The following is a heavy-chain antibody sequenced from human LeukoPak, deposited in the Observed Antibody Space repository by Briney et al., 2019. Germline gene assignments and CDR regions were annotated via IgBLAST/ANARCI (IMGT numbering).Heavy chain of an antibody. CDR1: GFTFTSSA. V-gene: IGHV1-58*02. J-gene: IGHJ4*02. CDR3: ARINYRPIIKFFDF. CDR2: IVVGSGNT. D-gene: IGHD4-11*01. Sequence: GASVKVSCKASGFTFTSSAMQWVRQARGQRLEWIGWIVVGSGNTNYAQKFQERVTITRDMSTSTAYMELSSLRSDDTAVYYCARINYRPIIKFFDFWGQGTLVTVSS.